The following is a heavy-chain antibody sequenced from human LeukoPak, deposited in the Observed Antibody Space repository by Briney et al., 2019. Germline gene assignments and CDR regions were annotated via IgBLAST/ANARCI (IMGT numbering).Heavy chain of an antibody. CDR1: GYSFTSYW. CDR2: IYPRDSDI. J-gene: IGHJ4*02. D-gene: IGHD3-16*02. CDR3: TRMIGLGEVSPYFDY. Sequence: GESLKISCKGSGYSFTSYWIAWVRQMPEKGLEWMGIIYPRDSDIRYNPPFQGQVTISADKSISTAYLQWSSLKASDTAMYYCTRMIGLGEVSPYFDYWGQGTLVTVSS. V-gene: IGHV5-51*01.